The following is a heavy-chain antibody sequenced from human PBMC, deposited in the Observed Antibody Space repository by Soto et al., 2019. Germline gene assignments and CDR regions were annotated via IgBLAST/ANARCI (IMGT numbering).Heavy chain of an antibody. CDR3: AREGYHYDSSGYPGDAFDI. V-gene: IGHV4-31*03. CDR2: IYYSGST. Sequence: LSLTCTVSGGSISSGGYYWSWIRQHPGKGLGWIGYIYYSGSTYYNPSLKSRVTISVDTSKNQFSLKLSSVTAADTAVYYCAREGYHYDSSGYPGDAFDIWGQGTMVTVSS. D-gene: IGHD3-22*01. CDR1: GGSISSGGYY. J-gene: IGHJ3*02.